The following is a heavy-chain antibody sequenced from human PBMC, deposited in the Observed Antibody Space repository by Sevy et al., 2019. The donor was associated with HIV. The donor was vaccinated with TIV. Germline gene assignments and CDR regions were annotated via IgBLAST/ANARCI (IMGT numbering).Heavy chain of an antibody. D-gene: IGHD2-2*01. CDR2: ISGSGGST. CDR1: GFTFSSYA. Sequence: GGSLRLSCAASGFTFSSYAMSWVRQAPGKGLEWVSAISGSGGSTYYADSVKGRFTISRDNAKNTLYLQMNSLRAEDTAVYDCAKSIAVVVPTAPDYWGQGTLVTVSS. J-gene: IGHJ4*02. V-gene: IGHV3-23*01. CDR3: AKSIAVVVPTAPDY.